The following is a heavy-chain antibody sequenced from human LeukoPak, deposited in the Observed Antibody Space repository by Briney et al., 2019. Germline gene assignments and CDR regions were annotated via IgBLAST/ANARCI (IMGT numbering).Heavy chain of an antibody. J-gene: IGHJ3*02. CDR3: AKDDYSGYARGAFDI. CDR2: ISGSGGSA. V-gene: IGHV3-23*01. CDR1: GFTFSSYA. Sequence: GGSLRLSCAASGFTFSSYAMSWVRQAPGKGLEWVSAISGSGGSAHYADSVKGRFTISRDNSKNTLYLQMNSLRAEDTAVYYCAKDDYSGYARGAFDIWGQGTMVTVSS. D-gene: IGHD5-12*01.